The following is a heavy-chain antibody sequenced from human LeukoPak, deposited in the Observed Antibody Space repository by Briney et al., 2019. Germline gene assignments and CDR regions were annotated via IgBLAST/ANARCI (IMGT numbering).Heavy chain of an antibody. J-gene: IGHJ4*02. Sequence: GGSLRLSCVASGFTFSSNWMSWVRQAPGKGLEWVASIRPDGTDKYYMDSVKGRFTISRDNAKNSLYLQMNSLGAEDTALYYCAKLLGTVTTYDYWGQGTLVTVSS. D-gene: IGHD1-7*01. CDR1: GFTFSSNW. V-gene: IGHV3-7*01. CDR3: AKLLGTVTTYDY. CDR2: IRPDGTDK.